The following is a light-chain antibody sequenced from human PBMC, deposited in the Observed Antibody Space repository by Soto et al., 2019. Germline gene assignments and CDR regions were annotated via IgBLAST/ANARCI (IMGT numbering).Light chain of an antibody. J-gene: IGKJ1*01. CDR2: GAS. CDR1: QSVSSN. Sequence: EIVITQSPATLSVSPGERATLSCRASQSVSSNLAWYQQKPGQAPRLLIFGASTRATGIPARFSGSGSGTEFILTISSLQSEDFAVYYCQQYNNWGTFGQGTKVDIK. V-gene: IGKV3-15*01. CDR3: QQYNNWGT.